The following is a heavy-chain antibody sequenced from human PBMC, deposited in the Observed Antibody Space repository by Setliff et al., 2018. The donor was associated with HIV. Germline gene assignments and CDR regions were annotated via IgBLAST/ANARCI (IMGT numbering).Heavy chain of an antibody. D-gene: IGHD3-10*01. CDR2: ISAHYGST. J-gene: IGHJ4*02. V-gene: IGHV1-18*01. CDR3: ASSSPTTYYYGSGSPPLDY. Sequence: ASVKVSCKAYGHTYNAYGITWVRRAPGQGLEWMGWISAHYGSTKYAQTLQGRVTMTTDTSTNTAYMELRSLRPDDTAVYYCASSSPTTYYYGSGSPPLDYWGQGTLVTVSS. CDR1: GHTYNAYG.